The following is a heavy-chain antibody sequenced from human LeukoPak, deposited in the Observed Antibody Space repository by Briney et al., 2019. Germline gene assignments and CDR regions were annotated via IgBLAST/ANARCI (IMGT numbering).Heavy chain of an antibody. Sequence: SETLSLTCAVYGGSFSGYYWSWIRQPPGKGLEWIGEINHSGSTNYNPSLKSRVTISVDTSKNQFSLKLSSVTAADTAVYYCASPGIDLEWLTKLYWGQGTLVTVSS. J-gene: IGHJ4*02. CDR1: GGSFSGYY. D-gene: IGHD3-3*01. V-gene: IGHV4-34*01. CDR3: ASPGIDLEWLTKLY. CDR2: INHSGST.